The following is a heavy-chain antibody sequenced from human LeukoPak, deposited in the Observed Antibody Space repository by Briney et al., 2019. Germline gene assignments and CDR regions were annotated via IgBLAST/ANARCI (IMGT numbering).Heavy chain of an antibody. CDR1: GGSISSSSSC. Sequence: PSETLSLTCTVSGGSISSSSSCWGWIRQPPGKGLEWIGSIYYSGSTYYNPSLKSRVTISVDTSKNQFSLRLTSVTAADTAMYYCARVNGDYVRYYYYGMDVWGQGTTVTVSS. CDR2: IYYSGST. D-gene: IGHD4-17*01. J-gene: IGHJ6*02. V-gene: IGHV4-39*07. CDR3: ARVNGDYVRYYYYGMDV.